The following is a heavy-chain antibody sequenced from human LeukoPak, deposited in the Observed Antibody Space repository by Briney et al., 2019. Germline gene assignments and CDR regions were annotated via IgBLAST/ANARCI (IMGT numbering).Heavy chain of an antibody. D-gene: IGHD2-2*01. CDR2: VRSRPESYAT. Sequence: GGYLTVSSAAAGFTFSGSSMHWVRQASGKGLESVGLVRSRPESYATQYGASVSGRFTISRDDSKNAAYLQMNSLKAEDTAVYYCTPFLCSRPTCPWGQGPLVTVSS. CDR3: TPFLCSRPTCP. V-gene: IGHV3-73*01. J-gene: IGHJ5*02. CDR1: GFTFSGSS.